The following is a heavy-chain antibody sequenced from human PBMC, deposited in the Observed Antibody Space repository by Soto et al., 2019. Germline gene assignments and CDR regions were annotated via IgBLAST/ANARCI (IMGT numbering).Heavy chain of an antibody. CDR2: IYYSGST. CDR1: GGSISSGGYY. Sequence: QVQLQESGPGLVKPSQTLSLTCTVSGGSISSGGYYWSWIRQHPGKGLEWIGYIYYSGSTYYNPSLKSKVTISVDTYKTQFSLKLSSVTAADTAVYHCARAKMVYALRWVGWPDPGGQGTLLTVSS. V-gene: IGHV4-31*01. J-gene: IGHJ5*02. CDR3: ARAKMVYALRWVGWPDP. D-gene: IGHD2-8*01.